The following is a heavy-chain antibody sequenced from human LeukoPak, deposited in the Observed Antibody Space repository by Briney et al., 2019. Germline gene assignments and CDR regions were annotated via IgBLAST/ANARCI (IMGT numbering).Heavy chain of an antibody. CDR3: ARSLKWILVGFDY. D-gene: IGHD5-12*01. V-gene: IGHV3-23*05. Sequence: PGGSLRLSCGASGFAFSSYAINWVRQAPGKGLQWVSVINNSGTSTFYAGSVKGRFTISRDNSRNTLYLQMRSLRGEDTALYFCARSLKWILVGFDYWGQGTLVTVSS. CDR2: INNSGTST. J-gene: IGHJ4*02. CDR1: GFAFSSYA.